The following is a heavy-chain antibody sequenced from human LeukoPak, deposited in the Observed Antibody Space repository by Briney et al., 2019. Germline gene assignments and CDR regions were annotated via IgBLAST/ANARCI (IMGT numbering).Heavy chain of an antibody. CDR1: GFAFRNYA. D-gene: IGHD3/OR15-3a*01. J-gene: IGHJ4*02. CDR3: AKEGLDGSPLEFYFDS. CDR2: IAPSGNT. V-gene: IGHV3-23*01. Sequence: GGSLRLSCAASGFAFRNYAMSWVRQAPGKGLEWVSVIAPSGNTYQPDSLKARFSISRDNSKNTVYLQMNTLRAEDTATYYCAKEGLDGSPLEFYFDSWGQGILVIVSS.